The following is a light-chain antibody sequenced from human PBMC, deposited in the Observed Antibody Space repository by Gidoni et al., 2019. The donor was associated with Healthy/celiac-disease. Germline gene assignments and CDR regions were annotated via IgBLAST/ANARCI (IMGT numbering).Light chain of an antibody. CDR2: DVS. J-gene: IGLJ1*01. Sequence: QSDLTQPASVSGSPGKSITISCTVTSSDVGGYNYVSWYQQHPGKAPKLMISDVSNHPSGVSNRFSGSKSGNTASLTISGLQAEDEADYYCSSYTSSSTQVFVTGTKVTVL. CDR1: SSDVGGYNY. CDR3: SSYTSSSTQV. V-gene: IGLV2-14*03.